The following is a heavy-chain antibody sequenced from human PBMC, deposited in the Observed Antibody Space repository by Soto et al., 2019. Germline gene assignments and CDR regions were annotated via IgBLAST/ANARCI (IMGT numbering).Heavy chain of an antibody. CDR3: ARGSPSCNSVNCYGTGGMDV. CDR1: GFTYNYR. V-gene: IGHV3-21*01. CDR2: ISFSSNFK. D-gene: IGHD2-2*01. Sequence: EVQLVESGGGLVKPGGSLRLSCEGSGFTYNYRMHWVRQAPGKGLEWVSSISFSSNFKHHADSVKGRFTISRDNAKKSLYLQMNSLRDDDTAIYYCARGSPSCNSVNCYGTGGMDVWGQGTTVTVSS. J-gene: IGHJ6*01.